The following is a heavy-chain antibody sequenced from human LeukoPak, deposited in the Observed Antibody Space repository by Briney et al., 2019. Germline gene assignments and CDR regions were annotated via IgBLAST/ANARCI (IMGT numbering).Heavy chain of an antibody. CDR3: AKGSGWLIDH. J-gene: IGHJ4*02. CDR2: ISSSSTYI. Sequence: PGGSLRLSCAASGFTFSSYSMNWVRQAPGKGLEWVSSISSSSTYIYYADSLKGRFTISRDNAKNSLYLQMNSLRAEDTAVYYCAKGSGWLIDHWGQGTVVTVSS. V-gene: IGHV3-21*01. D-gene: IGHD6-19*01. CDR1: GFTFSSYS.